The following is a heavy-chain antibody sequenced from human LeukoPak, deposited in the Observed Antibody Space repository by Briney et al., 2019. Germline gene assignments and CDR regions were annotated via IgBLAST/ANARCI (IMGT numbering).Heavy chain of an antibody. Sequence: GGSLRLSCAASGFTFSSYAMSWVRQAPGKGLEWVSAVSGSGGSTYYADSVKGRFTISRDNAKDSLYLQMNGLRAEDTAVYFCVRDRGYSTLDYWGQGTLVTVSS. V-gene: IGHV3-23*01. CDR2: VSGSGGST. CDR1: GFTFSSYA. J-gene: IGHJ4*02. D-gene: IGHD3-22*01. CDR3: VRDRGYSTLDY.